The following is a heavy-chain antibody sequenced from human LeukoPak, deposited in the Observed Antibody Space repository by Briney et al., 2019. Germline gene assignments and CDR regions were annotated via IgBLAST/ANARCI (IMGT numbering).Heavy chain of an antibody. D-gene: IGHD3-3*01. CDR2: ISGSGSNT. Sequence: PGGSLRLSCAASGFTFSSYAISWVRQAPGKGLEWVSAISGSGSNTYYADSVKGRFTISRDNSKNTLYLQMNSLRAEDTAVYYCAKTRWSLFGVVTIWGQGTMVTVSS. CDR3: AKTRWSLFGVVTI. J-gene: IGHJ3*02. CDR1: GFTFSSYA. V-gene: IGHV3-23*01.